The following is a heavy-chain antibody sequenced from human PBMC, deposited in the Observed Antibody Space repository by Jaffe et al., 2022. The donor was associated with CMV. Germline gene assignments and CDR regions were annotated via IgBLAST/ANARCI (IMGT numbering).Heavy chain of an antibody. Sequence: QVQLQESGPGLVKPSETLSLTCTVSGGSISTYFWNWIRQSPGKGLEWIGYTYYSGSTNYNPSLRGRVTISIDTSRNQFSLELSSVTAADTAVYYCARWDYGNYYYYMDVWGKGTSVTVSS. D-gene: IGHD1-26*01. V-gene: IGHV4-59*01. CDR2: TYYSGST. J-gene: IGHJ6*03. CDR3: ARWDYGNYYYYMDV. CDR1: GGSISTYF.